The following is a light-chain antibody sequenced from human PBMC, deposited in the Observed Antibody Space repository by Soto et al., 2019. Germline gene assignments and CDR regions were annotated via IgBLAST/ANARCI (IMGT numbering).Light chain of an antibody. V-gene: IGKV1-13*02. CDR2: DAS. J-gene: IGKJ5*01. CDR3: QQFNSYLLIT. CDR1: QGISSA. Sequence: AIQLTQSPSSLSASVGDRVTITCRASQGISSALAWYQQKPGKAPKLLIYDASSLESGVPSRFSGSGSGTDFPLTISSLQPEDFATYYCQQFNSYLLITFGQGTRLEIK.